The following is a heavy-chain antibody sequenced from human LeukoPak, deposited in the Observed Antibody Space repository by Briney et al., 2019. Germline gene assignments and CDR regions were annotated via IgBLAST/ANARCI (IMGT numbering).Heavy chain of an antibody. CDR3: ARGDSYYYYYYMDV. V-gene: IGHV3-23*01. D-gene: IGHD2-21*01. CDR1: GFTFSSYA. Sequence: GGSLRLSCAASGFTFSSYAMSWVRQAPGKGLEWVSAISGSGGSTYCADSVKGRFTISRDNAKNSLYLQMNSLRVEDTAVYYCARGDSYYYYYYMDVWGKGTTVTVSS. J-gene: IGHJ6*03. CDR2: ISGSGGST.